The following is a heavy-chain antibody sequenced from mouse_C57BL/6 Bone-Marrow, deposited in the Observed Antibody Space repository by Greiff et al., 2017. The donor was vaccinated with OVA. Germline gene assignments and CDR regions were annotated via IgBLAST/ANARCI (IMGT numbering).Heavy chain of an antibody. V-gene: IGHV14-4*01. CDR1: GFNIKDDY. J-gene: IGHJ3*01. CDR3: TTGGWFAY. CDR2: IDPENGDT. Sequence: EVQGVESGAELVRPGASVKLSCTASGFNIKDDYMHWVKQRPEQGLEWIGWIDPENGDTEYASKFQGKATITADTSSNTAYLQLSSLTSEDTAVYYCTTGGWFAYWGQGTLVTVSA.